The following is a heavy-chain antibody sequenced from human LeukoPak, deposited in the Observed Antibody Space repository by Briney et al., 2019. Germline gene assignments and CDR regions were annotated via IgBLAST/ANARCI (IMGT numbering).Heavy chain of an antibody. V-gene: IGHV4-59*06. CDR2: IYYSGST. J-gene: IGHJ4*02. CDR1: GGSISSYY. Sequence: PSETLSLTCTVSGGSISSYYWSWIRQHPGKGLEWIGYIYYSGSTSYNPSLRSRVTISVDTSKDQFSLKLSSVTAADTAVYYCARSFYYDGSGYYGNLAYWGQGTLVTVSS. CDR3: ARSFYYDGSGYYGNLAY. D-gene: IGHD3-22*01.